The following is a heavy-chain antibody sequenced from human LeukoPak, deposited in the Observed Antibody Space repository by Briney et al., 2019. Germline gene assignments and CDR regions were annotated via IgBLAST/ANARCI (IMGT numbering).Heavy chain of an antibody. V-gene: IGHV4-30-2*01. Sequence: PSQTLSLTCAVSGGSISSGGYSWSWIRQPPGKGLEWIGYIYHSGSTYYNPSLKSRVTISVDTSKNQFSLKLSSVTAADTAVYYCARGLVVPAARMPYFDYWGQGTLVTVSS. D-gene: IGHD2-2*01. CDR2: IYHSGST. CDR1: GGSISSGGYS. CDR3: ARGLVVPAARMPYFDY. J-gene: IGHJ4*02.